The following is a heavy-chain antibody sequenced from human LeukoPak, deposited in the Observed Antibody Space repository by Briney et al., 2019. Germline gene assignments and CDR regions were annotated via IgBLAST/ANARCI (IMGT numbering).Heavy chain of an antibody. V-gene: IGHV1-69*05. Sequence: ASVKVSCKASGGTFSSYAISWVRQAPGQGLEWMGGIIPIFGTANYAQKFQGRVTMTRDTSTSTVYMELSSLRSEDTAVYYCAREGYYYDSSGYFPYFDYWGQGTLVTVSS. J-gene: IGHJ4*02. CDR2: IIPIFGTA. CDR1: GGTFSSYA. D-gene: IGHD3-22*01. CDR3: AREGYYYDSSGYFPYFDY.